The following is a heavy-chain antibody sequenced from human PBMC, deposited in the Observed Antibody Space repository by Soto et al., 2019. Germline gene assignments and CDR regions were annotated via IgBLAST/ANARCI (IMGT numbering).Heavy chain of an antibody. V-gene: IGHV3-33*01. J-gene: IGHJ4*02. D-gene: IGHD1-1*01. CDR3: AGSRRYNWNDLGLIGY. Sequence: GGSLRLSCAASGFTFSSYGMHWVRQAPGKGLEWVAVIWYDGSNKYYADSVKGRFTISRDNSKNTLYLQMNSLRAEDTAVYYCAGSRRYNWNDLGLIGYWGQGTLVTVSS. CDR1: GFTFSSYG. CDR2: IWYDGSNK.